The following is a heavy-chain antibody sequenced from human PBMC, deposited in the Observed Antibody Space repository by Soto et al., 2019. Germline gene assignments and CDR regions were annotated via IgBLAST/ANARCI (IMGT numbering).Heavy chain of an antibody. CDR2: IYYSGTT. J-gene: IGHJ6*03. CDR3: ARHITIGRGGTSYFYYYMDV. V-gene: IGHV4-39*01. CDR1: SDSISSGDYY. Sequence: PSETLSLTCTVSSDSISSGDYYWGWIRQPPGKGLEWIGTIYYSGTTYYNPSLESRVTISIDTSKNQFSLKLTSVTAADTAMYFCARHITIGRGGTSYFYYYMDVWGKGTKVTVSS. D-gene: IGHD3-10*01.